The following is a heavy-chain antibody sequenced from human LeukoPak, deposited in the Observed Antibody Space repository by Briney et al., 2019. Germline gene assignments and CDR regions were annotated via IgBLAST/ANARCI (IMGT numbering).Heavy chain of an antibody. D-gene: IGHD3-9*01. CDR1: GGSISSYY. Sequence: SETLPLTCTVSGGSISSYYWSWIRQPPGKGLEWIGYIYYSGSTNYNPSLKSRVTISVDTSKNQFSLKLSSVTAADTAVYYCARGRDILTGYYPSYMDVWGKGTTVTVSS. CDR2: IYYSGST. V-gene: IGHV4-59*01. J-gene: IGHJ6*03. CDR3: ARGRDILTGYYPSYMDV.